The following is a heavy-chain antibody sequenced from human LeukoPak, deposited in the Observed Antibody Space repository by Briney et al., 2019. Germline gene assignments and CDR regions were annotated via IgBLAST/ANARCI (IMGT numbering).Heavy chain of an antibody. CDR1: GGTFSSYT. Sequence: GASVKVSCKASGGTFSSYTISWVRQAPGQGLEWMGRIIPILHIANYAQKFQGRVTITADKSTSTTYMELSSLRSEDTAVYYCASDPSGGDTTMDDYWGQGTLATVSS. CDR3: ASDPSGGDTTMDDY. J-gene: IGHJ4*02. D-gene: IGHD5-18*01. CDR2: IIPILHIA. V-gene: IGHV1-69*02.